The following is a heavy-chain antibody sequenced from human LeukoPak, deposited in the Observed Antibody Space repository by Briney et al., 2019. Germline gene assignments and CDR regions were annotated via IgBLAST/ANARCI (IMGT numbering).Heavy chain of an antibody. CDR3: ARGGSGWNYYYYYMDV. CDR2: INHSGST. V-gene: IGHV4-34*01. CDR1: GESFRGYY. J-gene: IGHJ6*03. D-gene: IGHD6-19*01. Sequence: SETLSLTCAVYGESFRGYYWSWIRQPPGKGLEWIGEINHSGSTNYNPSLKSRVTISVDTSKDQFSLKLSSVTAADTAVYYCARGGSGWNYYYYYMDVWGKGTTVTISS.